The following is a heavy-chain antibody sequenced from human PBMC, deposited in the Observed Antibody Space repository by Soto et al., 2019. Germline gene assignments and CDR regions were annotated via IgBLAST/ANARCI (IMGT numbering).Heavy chain of an antibody. J-gene: IGHJ4*02. CDR3: AKVGYFDTSGTSYYFDY. D-gene: IGHD3-22*01. CDR1: GFTFSRYD. Sequence: GGSLRLSCAASGFTFSRYDMNWVRQAPGKGLEWVSSISSSAVATYYADSVKGRFTISRDNSKNTLHLQMYSLRAEDTAVYYCAKVGYFDTSGTSYYFDYWGQRTLVTVSS. V-gene: IGHV3-23*01. CDR2: ISSSAVAT.